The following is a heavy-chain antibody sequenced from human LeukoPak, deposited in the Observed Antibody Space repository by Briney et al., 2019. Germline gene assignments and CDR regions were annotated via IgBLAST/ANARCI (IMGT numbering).Heavy chain of an antibody. Sequence: ASVKVSCKASGGTFSSYAISWVRQAPGQGLEWMGRIIPILGIANYAQKFQGRVTITADKSTSTAYMELSSLRSEDTAVYYCARDLYYYDSSGRSRAFDIWGQGTMVTVSS. CDR3: ARDLYYYDSSGRSRAFDI. D-gene: IGHD3-22*01. CDR1: GGTFSSYA. CDR2: IIPILGIA. V-gene: IGHV1-69*04. J-gene: IGHJ3*02.